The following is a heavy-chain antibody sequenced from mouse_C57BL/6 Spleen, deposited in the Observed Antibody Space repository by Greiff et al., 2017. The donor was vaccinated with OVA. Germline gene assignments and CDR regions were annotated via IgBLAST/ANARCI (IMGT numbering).Heavy chain of an antibody. CDR1: GFTFSSYA. V-gene: IGHV5-4*01. D-gene: IGHD3-1*01. CDR3: ARDQGLLPYYAVDC. Sequence: EVQLVESGGGLVKPGGSLKLSCAASGFTFSSYAMPWVRQTPEKRLEWVATISAGGSYTYYPDNVKGRFTISRDNAKNNLYLQMSHLKSEDTAMYYCARDQGLLPYYAVDCWGQGTSVTVAS. J-gene: IGHJ4*01. CDR2: ISAGGSYT.